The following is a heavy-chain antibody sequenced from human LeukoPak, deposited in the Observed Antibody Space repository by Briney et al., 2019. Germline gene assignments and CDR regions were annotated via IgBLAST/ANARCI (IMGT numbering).Heavy chain of an antibody. V-gene: IGHV3-23*01. D-gene: IGHD4-23*01. J-gene: IGHJ4*02. Sequence: HSGGSLRLSCAASGFTFKNFTMTWVRQAPGKGLEWVSTISGGGDRTYYADSVKGRFTISRDNSLNSLFLQLNSLRAEDSAIYFCAKKGTLVTPGLYFDKWGQGTQVTVSS. CDR3: AKKGTLVTPGLYFDK. CDR2: ISGGGDRT. CDR1: GFTFKNFT.